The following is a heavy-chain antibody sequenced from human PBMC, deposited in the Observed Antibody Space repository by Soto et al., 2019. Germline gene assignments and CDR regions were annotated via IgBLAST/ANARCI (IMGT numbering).Heavy chain of an antibody. J-gene: IGHJ5*02. V-gene: IGHV3-30*18. D-gene: IGHD3-3*01. CDR2: IANDGSKR. CDR1: GFSFSVFG. CDR3: AKDKVPYFDYWSRQRWFDP. Sequence: PGGSLRLSCVASGFSFSVFGMHGVRQFPGRGLAWVAVIANDGSKRYYIDSVEGRFTISRDDSKNTLYLQMDSLRVDDTAVYYCAKDKVPYFDYWSRQRWFDPWGQGTPVTVSS.